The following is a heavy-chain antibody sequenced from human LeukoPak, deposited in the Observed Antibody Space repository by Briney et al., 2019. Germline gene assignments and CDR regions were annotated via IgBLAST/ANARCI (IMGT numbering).Heavy chain of an antibody. V-gene: IGHV4-59*12. CDR2: IHYTGSI. Sequence: SETLSLTCSVSGGSISGYFWTWIRQSPGKGLEWIGFIHYTGSINYNPSLKSRVTMSVDTSKNHFSLKLTSVTAADTAVYYCARVRCSGGSCPYYYYYYYMDVWGKGTKVTVSS. D-gene: IGHD2-15*01. CDR3: ARVRCSGGSCPYYYYYYYMDV. CDR1: GGSISGYF. J-gene: IGHJ6*03.